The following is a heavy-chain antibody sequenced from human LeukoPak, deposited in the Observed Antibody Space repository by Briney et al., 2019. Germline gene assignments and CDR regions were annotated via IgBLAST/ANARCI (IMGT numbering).Heavy chain of an antibody. V-gene: IGHV3-7*01. Sequence: GGPLSPPFKASGLTFRSYYITWVRRAPGRGRGWVANIEQDGSEKWYVDSVKGRFTISRDNAKNSLYLQMNSLRAEDTAVYYCARLMTAVSNFDYWGQGILVTVSS. CDR2: IEQDGSEK. CDR3: ARLMTAVSNFDY. CDR1: GLTFRSYY. J-gene: IGHJ4*02. D-gene: IGHD4-17*01.